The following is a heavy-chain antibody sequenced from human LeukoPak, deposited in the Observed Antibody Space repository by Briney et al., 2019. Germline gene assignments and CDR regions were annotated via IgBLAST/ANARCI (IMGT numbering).Heavy chain of an antibody. CDR2: INHSGST. J-gene: IGHJ3*02. Sequence: SETLSLTCAVYGGSFSGYYWSWIRQPPGKGLEWIGEINHSGSTNYNPSLKSRVTISVDTSKNQFSLKLSSVTAADTAVYYCARVPLWFGELLRDAFDIWGQGTMVTVSP. CDR1: GGSFSGYY. D-gene: IGHD3-10*01. V-gene: IGHV4-34*01. CDR3: ARVPLWFGELLRDAFDI.